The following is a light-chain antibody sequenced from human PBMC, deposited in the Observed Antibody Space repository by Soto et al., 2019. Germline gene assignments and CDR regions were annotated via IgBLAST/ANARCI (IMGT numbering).Light chain of an antibody. V-gene: IGKV1-33*01. CDR1: HTICSW. Sequence: PTTQYSSALCASVGDRVTIACQASHTICSWLNWYHQIPGKAPKLLIFDASNLETGVPSRFSGSGSRTHFSLTINNLQPDDVGTYFCQQYNNNPLTFGRGTKVDIK. CDR3: QQYNNNPLT. CDR2: DAS. J-gene: IGKJ3*01.